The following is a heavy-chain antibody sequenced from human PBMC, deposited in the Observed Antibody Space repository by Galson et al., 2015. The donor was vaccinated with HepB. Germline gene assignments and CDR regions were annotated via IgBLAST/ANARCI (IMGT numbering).Heavy chain of an antibody. V-gene: IGHV3-30*18. CDR1: GFTFSSYG. CDR2: ISYDGSNK. Sequence: SLRLSCAASGFTFSSYGMHWVRQAPGKGLEWVAVISYDGSNKYYADSVKGRFTISRDNSKNTLYLQMNSLRAEDTAVYYCAKAGVSSTSHPADWFDPWGQGTLVTVSS. CDR3: AKAGVSSTSHPADWFDP. D-gene: IGHD2-2*01. J-gene: IGHJ5*02.